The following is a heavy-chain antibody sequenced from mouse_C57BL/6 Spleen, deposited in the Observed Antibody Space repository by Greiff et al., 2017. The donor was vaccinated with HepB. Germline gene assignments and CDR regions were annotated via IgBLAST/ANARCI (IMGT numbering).Heavy chain of an antibody. Sequence: VQLQQSGAELARPGASVKLSCKASGYTFTSYGISWVKQRTGQGLEWIGEIYPRSGNTYYNEKFKGKATLTADKSSSTAYVELHILTSEDSAVYFCARRDDYDMVYYVDYWGQGTTLTVSS. CDR1: GYTFTSYG. V-gene: IGHV1-81*01. CDR2: IYPRSGNT. CDR3: ARRDDYDMVYYVDY. D-gene: IGHD2-4*01. J-gene: IGHJ2*01.